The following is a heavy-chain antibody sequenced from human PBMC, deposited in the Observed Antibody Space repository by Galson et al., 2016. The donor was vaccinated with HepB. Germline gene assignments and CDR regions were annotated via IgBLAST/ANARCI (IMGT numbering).Heavy chain of an antibody. V-gene: IGHV3-30*18. CDR1: GFTFSNYG. Sequence: SLRLSCAGSGFTFSNYGIHWVRQAPGQGLEWVAVISYDGSNKYYADFLKGRFIISRDNSKNTLYLQLNSLRADDTAVYYGAKDAAYDFWSGHEGNYRMDVWGQGTTVTVSS. CDR2: ISYDGSNK. D-gene: IGHD3/OR15-3a*01. CDR3: AKDAAYDFWSGHEGNYRMDV. J-gene: IGHJ6*02.